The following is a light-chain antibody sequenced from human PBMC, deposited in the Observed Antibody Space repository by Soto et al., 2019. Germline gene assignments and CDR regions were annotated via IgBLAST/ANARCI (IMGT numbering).Light chain of an antibody. Sequence: EIVLTQSPGTLSLSQGERATLFCRASQSVSSSFLAWYQQKVGQAPRLLIYGASSRATGIPDRFSGSGSGTDFTLTISRLEPEDFAVYYCQQYGSSPRTFGQGTRLEIK. V-gene: IGKV3-20*01. CDR3: QQYGSSPRT. CDR2: GAS. CDR1: QSVSSSF. J-gene: IGKJ5*01.